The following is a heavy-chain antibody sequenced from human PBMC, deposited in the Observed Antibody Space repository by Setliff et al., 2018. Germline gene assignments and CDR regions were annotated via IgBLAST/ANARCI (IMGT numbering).Heavy chain of an antibody. CDR2: MNPNSGNT. J-gene: IGHJ5*02. D-gene: IGHD6-13*01. CDR3: ARGYSSSWQSRMGFDP. Sequence: GASVKVSCKASGYTFTSYDINWVRQATGQGLEWMGWMNPNSGNTGYAQKFQGRVTITRNTSISTAYMELRSLRSDDTAVYYCARGYSSSWQSRMGFDPWGQGTLVTVSS. V-gene: IGHV1-8*03. CDR1: GYTFTSYD.